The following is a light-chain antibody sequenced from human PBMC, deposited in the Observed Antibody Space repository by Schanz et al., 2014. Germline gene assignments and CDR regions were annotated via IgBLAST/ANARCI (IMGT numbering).Light chain of an antibody. CDR1: QSVSSSY. CDR2: GAS. V-gene: IGKV3-20*01. CDR3: QQYASSPPT. J-gene: IGKJ4*01. Sequence: EIVLTQSPGTLSLSPGERATLSCRASQSVSSSYLAWYQQKPGQAPRLLIYGASSRATGIPDSFSGSGSGTDFTLTISRLEPEDFAVYYCQQYASSPPTFGGGTKVEIK.